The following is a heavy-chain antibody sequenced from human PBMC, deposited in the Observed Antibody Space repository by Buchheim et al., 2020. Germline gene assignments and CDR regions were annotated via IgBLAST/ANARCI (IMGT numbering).Heavy chain of an antibody. Sequence: EVQVVESGGGLVQTGGSLRVSCAGSGFTFSSYWMGWVRQAPGGGLEWVANIKEDGSEKYYVDSVKGRFTISRDNAKNSLYLQMNSQRAEDTAVYYCARLDRTVAGVIDYWGQG. V-gene: IGHV3-7*01. D-gene: IGHD3-16*01. J-gene: IGHJ4*02. CDR3: ARLDRTVAGVIDY. CDR1: GFTFSSYW. CDR2: IKEDGSEK.